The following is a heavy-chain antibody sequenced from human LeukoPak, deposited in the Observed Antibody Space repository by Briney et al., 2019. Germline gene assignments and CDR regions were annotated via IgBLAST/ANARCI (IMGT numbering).Heavy chain of an antibody. Sequence: SETLSLTCSVSGVSISSSNSYWGWIRQPPGKGLEWVGSIYYTGNTYYNASLKSRVTISLDTSKNQFSLKLSSVTAADTAVYYCANSIDFDYGDYYFDYWGQGALVTISS. CDR2: IYYTGNT. CDR1: GVSISSSNSY. D-gene: IGHD4-17*01. J-gene: IGHJ4*02. V-gene: IGHV4-39*07. CDR3: ANSIDFDYGDYYFDY.